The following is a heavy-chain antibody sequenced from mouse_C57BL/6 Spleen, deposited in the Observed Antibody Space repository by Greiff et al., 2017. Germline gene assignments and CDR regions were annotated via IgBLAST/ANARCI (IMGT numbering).Heavy chain of an antibody. CDR1: GYTFTSYW. J-gene: IGHJ4*01. V-gene: IGHV1-50*01. D-gene: IGHD1-1*01. CDR3: ATHYSGSSSGAMDY. CDR2: IDPSDSYT. Sequence: QVQLQQPGAELVKPGASVKLSCKASGYTFTSYWMQWVKQSPGQGLEWIGEIDPSDSYTNYNQKFKGKATLTVDTSSSTAYMQLSSLTSEDSAVYYCATHYSGSSSGAMDYWGQGTSVTVSS.